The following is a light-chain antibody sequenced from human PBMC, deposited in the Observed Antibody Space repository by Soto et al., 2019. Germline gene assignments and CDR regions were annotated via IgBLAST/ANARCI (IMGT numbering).Light chain of an antibody. CDR2: DVS. CDR1: SSDVGAYNF. J-gene: IGLJ2*01. Sequence: QSALTQPASVSGSPGRSITISCTGTSSDVGAYNFVSWYQQHPGKAPKLIIYDVSNRPSGVSNRFSGSKSGNTASLTISGLQAEDEADYYCNSYTSSSTLPFGGGTKLTVL. V-gene: IGLV2-14*01. CDR3: NSYTSSSTLP.